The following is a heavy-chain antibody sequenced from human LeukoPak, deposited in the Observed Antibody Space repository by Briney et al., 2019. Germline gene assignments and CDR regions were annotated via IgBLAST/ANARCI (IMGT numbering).Heavy chain of an antibody. D-gene: IGHD1-26*01. CDR1: GFTFSSYW. Sequence: PGRSLRLSCAASGFTFSSYWMHWVRQAPGKGLEWVSYISSSGDSIYYADSVKGRFTISRDNAKNSLSLQMNSLRAEDTAIYYCARDRRVGATWSVGAFDIWGQGTTVTVSS. V-gene: IGHV3-48*04. J-gene: IGHJ3*02. CDR3: ARDRRVGATWSVGAFDI. CDR2: ISSSGDSI.